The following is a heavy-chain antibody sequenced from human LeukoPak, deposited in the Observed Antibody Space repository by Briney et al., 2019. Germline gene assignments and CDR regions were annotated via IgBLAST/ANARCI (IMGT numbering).Heavy chain of an antibody. V-gene: IGHV3-23*01. J-gene: IGHJ4*02. D-gene: IGHD3-10*01. CDR2: ISDSGGIT. Sequence: GGSLRLSCAVSGITLSNYGMSWVRQAPGKGLEWVAGISDSGGITNYADSVKGRFTISRDNPKNTLYLQMNSLRAEDTAVYFCAKRGVVIRAVIIVGFHKEAYYFDYWGQGALVTVSS. CDR3: AKRGVVIRAVIIVGFHKEAYYFDY. CDR1: GITLSNYG.